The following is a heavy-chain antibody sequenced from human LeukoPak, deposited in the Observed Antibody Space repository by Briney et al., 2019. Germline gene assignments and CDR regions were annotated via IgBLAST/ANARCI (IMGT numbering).Heavy chain of an antibody. Sequence: GESLKISCKGSGYSFTSYWIGWVRQMPGKGLEWMGIIYPGDSDTRYSPSFQGQVTISADKSISTAYLQWSSLKASDTAMYYCARAAYYHDSSGYYSEVAQLDYWGQGTLVTVSS. D-gene: IGHD3-22*01. CDR3: ARAAYYHDSSGYYSEVAQLDY. V-gene: IGHV5-51*01. CDR1: GYSFTSYW. J-gene: IGHJ4*02. CDR2: IYPGDSDT.